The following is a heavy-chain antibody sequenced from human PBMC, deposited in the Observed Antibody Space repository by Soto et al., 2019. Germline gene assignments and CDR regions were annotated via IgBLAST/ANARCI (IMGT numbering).Heavy chain of an antibody. CDR3: ARGLNRYNWNTPFDP. Sequence: SETLSLPCAVYVGSVSGYYWGWIRQPPGKGLEWIGEINHSGSTNYNPSLKSRVTISVDTSKNQFSLKLSSVTAADTAVYYCARGLNRYNWNTPFDPWGQGTLVTVSS. V-gene: IGHV4-34*01. D-gene: IGHD1-20*01. CDR2: INHSGST. CDR1: VGSVSGYY. J-gene: IGHJ5*02.